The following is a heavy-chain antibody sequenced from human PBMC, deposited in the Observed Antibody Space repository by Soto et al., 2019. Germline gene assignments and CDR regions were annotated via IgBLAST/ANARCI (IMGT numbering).Heavy chain of an antibody. D-gene: IGHD6-13*01. CDR2: ISWNSGSI. Sequence: GGSLRLSCAASGFTFVDYAMHWVRQAPGKGLEWVSGISWNSGSIGYADSVKGRFTISRDNAKNSLYLQMNSLRAEDTALYYCAKGALGYYYMDVWGKGTTVTVSS. J-gene: IGHJ6*03. V-gene: IGHV3-9*01. CDR1: GFTFVDYA. CDR3: AKGALGYYYMDV.